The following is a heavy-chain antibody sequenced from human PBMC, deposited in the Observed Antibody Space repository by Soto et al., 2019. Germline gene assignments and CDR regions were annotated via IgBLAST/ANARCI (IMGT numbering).Heavy chain of an antibody. J-gene: IGHJ6*02. D-gene: IGHD3-22*01. V-gene: IGHV1-69*13. Sequence: SVKVSCKASGGTFSSYAISWVRQAPGQGLEWMGGIITIFGTANYAQKFRGRVTITADESTSTAYMELSSLRSEDTAVYYCAREGTTLGSYYTYGMDVWGQGTTVTVSS. CDR3: AREGTTLGSYYTYGMDV. CDR1: GGTFSSYA. CDR2: IITIFGTA.